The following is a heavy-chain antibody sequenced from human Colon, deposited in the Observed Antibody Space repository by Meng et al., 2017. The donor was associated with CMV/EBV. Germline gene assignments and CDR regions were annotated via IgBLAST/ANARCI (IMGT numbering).Heavy chain of an antibody. D-gene: IGHD2-15*01. CDR1: GFALHDYA. J-gene: IGHJ3*02. Sequence: GGSLRLSCAASGFALHDYAMHWVRQAPGKGLEWVSGISWNSGNIGYADSVKGRFTISRDNAKNSLYVQMNSLRAEATALYFCAKDMGSGHSGSFRAFEIWGQGTMVTVSS. CDR3: AKDMGSGHSGSFRAFEI. V-gene: IGHV3-9*01. CDR2: ISWNSGNI.